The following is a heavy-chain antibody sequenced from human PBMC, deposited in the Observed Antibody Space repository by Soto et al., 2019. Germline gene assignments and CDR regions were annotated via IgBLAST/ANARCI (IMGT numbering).Heavy chain of an antibody. Sequence: QVQLVQSGAEVKKPGASVKVSCKASGYTFVNYYIHWVRQAPGQGLEWMGMFSPSSASTNYAQMFRGRVTMTSDTSTSTVYMELSSLRSEDTAVYYCARVGDSACAVRQFDYWGQGTLVTVSS. V-gene: IGHV1-46*01. CDR3: ARVGDSACAVRQFDY. CDR2: FSPSSAST. J-gene: IGHJ4*02. CDR1: GYTFVNYY. D-gene: IGHD3-3*01.